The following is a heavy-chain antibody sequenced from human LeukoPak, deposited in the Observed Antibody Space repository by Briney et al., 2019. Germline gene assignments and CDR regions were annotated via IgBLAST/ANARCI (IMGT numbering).Heavy chain of an antibody. Sequence: ASVKVSCKASGYTFTSYGISWVRQAPGQGLEWMGWISAYNGNTNYAQKLQGRVTMTRNTSISTAYMELSSLRSEDTAVYYCARGLSAGSYYDFWSGYYLGYWGQGTLVTVSS. D-gene: IGHD3-3*01. CDR1: GYTFTSYG. CDR3: ARGLSAGSYYDFWSGYYLGY. CDR2: ISAYNGNT. V-gene: IGHV1-18*01. J-gene: IGHJ4*02.